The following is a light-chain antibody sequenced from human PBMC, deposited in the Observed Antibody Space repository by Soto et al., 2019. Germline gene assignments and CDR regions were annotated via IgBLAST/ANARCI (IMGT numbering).Light chain of an antibody. J-gene: IGLJ1*01. CDR2: EVS. CDR3: CSYAGSFYV. V-gene: IGLV2-23*02. CDR1: SSDVGSYNL. Sequence: QSALTQPASVSGSSGQSITISCTGTSSDVGSYNLVSWYQQHPGKAPKLMIYEVSKRPSGVSNRFSGSKSGNTASLTISGLQAEDEADYYCCSYAGSFYVFGTGTKVTVL.